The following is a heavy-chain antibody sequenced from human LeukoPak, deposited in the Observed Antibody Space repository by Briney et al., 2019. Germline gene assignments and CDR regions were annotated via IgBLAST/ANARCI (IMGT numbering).Heavy chain of an antibody. D-gene: IGHD3-22*01. CDR3: ARVGVAYYYDSSGYYLTYPYYFDY. Sequence: GASVKVSCKASGYTFTSYGISWVRQAPGQGLEWMGWISAYNGNTNYAQKLQGRVTMTTDTSTSTAYMELGSLRSDDTAVYYCARVGVAYYYDSSGYYLTYPYYFDYWGQGTLVTVSS. CDR1: GYTFTSYG. CDR2: ISAYNGNT. V-gene: IGHV1-18*01. J-gene: IGHJ4*02.